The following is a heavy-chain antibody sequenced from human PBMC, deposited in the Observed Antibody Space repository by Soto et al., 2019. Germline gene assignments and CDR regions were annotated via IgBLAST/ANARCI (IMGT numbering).Heavy chain of an antibody. J-gene: IGHJ4*01. Sequence: GGSLRLSCTASGFTFTNYIMTWVRQAPWKGLEWVSSLSSGSRYVYYVDSVKGRFTISRDDAKNSVYLQMNSLRAEDAAGYYCVRGGSSRSYWGPGSRVTVSS. V-gene: IGHV3-21*01. CDR1: GFTFTNYI. CDR2: LSSGSRYV. CDR3: VRGGSSRSY. D-gene: IGHD3-16*01.